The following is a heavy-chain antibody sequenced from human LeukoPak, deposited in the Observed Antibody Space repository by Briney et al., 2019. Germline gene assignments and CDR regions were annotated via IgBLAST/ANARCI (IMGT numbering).Heavy chain of an antibody. V-gene: IGHV1-18*01. CDR1: GYTFNTYG. CDR2: ISAYNGDT. J-gene: IGHJ4*02. D-gene: IGHD2-8*02. Sequence: ASVKVSCKASGYTFNTYGIIWVRQAPGQGLEWMGWISAYNGDTTYAQKLQGRVTLTTDASTSTAYMELRSLRSGDTAVYYCARESTGGSLEIDYWGQGTLVTVSS. CDR3: ARESTGGSLEIDY.